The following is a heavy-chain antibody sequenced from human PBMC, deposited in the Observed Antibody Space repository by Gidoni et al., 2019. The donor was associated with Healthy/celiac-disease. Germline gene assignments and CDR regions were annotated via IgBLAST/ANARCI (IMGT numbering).Heavy chain of an antibody. CDR1: GFTFSSYW. Sequence: EVQLVESGGGFVQPGGSLRLSCAASGFTFSSYWMSWVRQAPGKGLEWVANIKQEGSEKYYVDSVKGRFTISRDNAKNSLYLQMNSLRAEDTAVYYCARENYDYVWGSYATYDYWGQGTLVTVSS. J-gene: IGHJ4*02. CDR3: ARENYDYVWGSYATYDY. V-gene: IGHV3-7*03. CDR2: IKQEGSEK. D-gene: IGHD3-16*01.